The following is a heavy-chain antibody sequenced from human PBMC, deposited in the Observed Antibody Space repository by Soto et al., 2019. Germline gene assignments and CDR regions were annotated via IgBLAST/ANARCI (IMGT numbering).Heavy chain of an antibody. CDR3: AKASTYEYVWGSFRYYFDH. V-gene: IGHV3-23*01. J-gene: IGHJ4*01. CDR2: ISGSGDRT. D-gene: IGHD3-16*02. CDR1: GFTFNIYA. Sequence: PGGSLRLSCAASGFTFNIYAMSWVRQAPGKGLEWVSGISGSGDRTHYVDSVKGRFTISRDNVKNTLYLQMNSLRAEDTAVYYCAKASTYEYVWGSFRYYFDHWGHGALVTVSS.